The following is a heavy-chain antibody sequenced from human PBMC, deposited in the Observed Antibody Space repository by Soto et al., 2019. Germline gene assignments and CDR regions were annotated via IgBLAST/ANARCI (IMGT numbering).Heavy chain of an antibody. Sequence: RLPYVPRLFTLGLHYNSSNGTALVNRMKIVSYISGTKSFTDYADSVKGRFTISRDNAKNSLFLQMNPLRVEDTAVYFCARLQRGQLLWSFADAFDIWGQATMVT. CDR1: LFTLGLHY. CDR2: ISGTKSFT. CDR3: ARLQRGQLLWSFADAFDI. V-gene: IGHV3-11*06. D-gene: IGHD2-2*01. J-gene: IGHJ3*02.